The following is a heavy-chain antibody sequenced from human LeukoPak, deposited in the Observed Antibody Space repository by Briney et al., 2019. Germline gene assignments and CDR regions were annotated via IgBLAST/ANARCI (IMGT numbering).Heavy chain of an antibody. CDR2: IYYSGST. V-gene: IGHV4-61*01. D-gene: IGHD3-10*01. Sequence: SETLSLTCTVSSSSISSVNYWSWIRQPPGKGLEWIGYIYYSGSTNYNPSLKSRVTISVDTSKNQFSLKLSSVTAADTAVYYCARGTSYYYGSGGYWGQGTLVTVSS. J-gene: IGHJ4*02. CDR1: SSSISSVNY. CDR3: ARGTSYYYGSGGY.